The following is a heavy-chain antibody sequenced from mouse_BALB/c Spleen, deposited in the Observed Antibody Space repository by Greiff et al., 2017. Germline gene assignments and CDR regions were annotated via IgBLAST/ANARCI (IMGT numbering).Heavy chain of an antibody. Sequence: QVQLQQSGAELMKPGASVKISCKATGYTFSSYWIEWVKQRPGHGLEWIGEILPGSGSTNYNEKFKGKATFTADTSSNTAYMQLSSLTSEDSAVYYCARIPYYYGSRYGYFDVWGAGTTVTVSS. J-gene: IGHJ1*01. D-gene: IGHD1-1*01. V-gene: IGHV1-9*01. CDR3: ARIPYYYGSRYGYFDV. CDR1: GYTFSSYW. CDR2: ILPGSGST.